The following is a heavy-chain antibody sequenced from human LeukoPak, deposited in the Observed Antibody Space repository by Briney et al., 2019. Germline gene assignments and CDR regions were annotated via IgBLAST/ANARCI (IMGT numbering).Heavy chain of an antibody. CDR2: ITSSGSTT. J-gene: IGHJ6*03. V-gene: IGHV3-48*03. D-gene: IGHD3-16*02. CDR3: ARDRGGIGYYMDV. Sequence: GGSLRLSCEASGFTFSSYEMNWVRQAPGTGLEWVSHITSSGSTTYYADSVKGRFTISRDNAKTSLYLQMNSLRAEDTALYYCARDRGGIGYYMDVWGKGTTVTVSS. CDR1: GFTFSSYE.